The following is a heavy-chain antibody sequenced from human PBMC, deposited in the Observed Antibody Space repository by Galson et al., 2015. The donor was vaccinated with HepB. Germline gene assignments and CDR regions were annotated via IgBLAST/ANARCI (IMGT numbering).Heavy chain of an antibody. J-gene: IGHJ4*02. CDR2: VYSGGNT. CDR1: GFNLNYKY. V-gene: IGHV3-53*01. D-gene: IGHD5-18*01. Sequence: SLRLSCAASGFNLNYKYMSWVRQVPGKRLEWVSVVYSGGNTYYADSVKGRFTISRDKSKNTLFLQMNSLRVDDTAVYYCARSGFSYGWVFDYWGQGTLVTVSS. CDR3: ARSGFSYGWVFDY.